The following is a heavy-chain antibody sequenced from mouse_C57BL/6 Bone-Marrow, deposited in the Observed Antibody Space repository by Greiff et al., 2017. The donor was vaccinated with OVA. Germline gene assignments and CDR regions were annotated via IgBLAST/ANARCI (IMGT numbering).Heavy chain of an antibody. V-gene: IGHV1-82*01. D-gene: IGHD1-1*01. CDR3: ARRLTTVVATENAMDY. CDR1: GYAFSSSW. Sequence: QVQLQQSGPELVKPGASVKISCKASGYAFSSSWMNWVKQRPGKGLEWIGRIYPGDGATNYNGKFKGKATLTADKPSSTAYMQLSSLTSEDSAVYFCARRLTTVVATENAMDYWGQGTSVTVSS. CDR2: IYPGDGAT. J-gene: IGHJ4*01.